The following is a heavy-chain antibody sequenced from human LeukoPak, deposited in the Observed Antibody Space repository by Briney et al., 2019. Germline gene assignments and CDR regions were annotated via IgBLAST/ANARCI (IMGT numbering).Heavy chain of an antibody. CDR3: VRDPNYYDSSGYYRDAFDI. J-gene: IGHJ3*02. Sequence: GGSLRLSCAASGFTFSSYWMSWVRQAPGKGLEWVANIKQDGSEKYYVDSVKGRFTISRDNAKNSLYLQMNSLRAEDTAVYYCVRDPNYYDSSGYYRDAFDIWGQGTMVTVSS. CDR1: GFTFSSYW. V-gene: IGHV3-7*03. CDR2: IKQDGSEK. D-gene: IGHD3-22*01.